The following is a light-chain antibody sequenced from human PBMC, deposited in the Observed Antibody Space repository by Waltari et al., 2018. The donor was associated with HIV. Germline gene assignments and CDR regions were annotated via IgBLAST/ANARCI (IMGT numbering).Light chain of an antibody. CDR3: HAFDSSLSGWV. Sequence: QSVLTQPPSVSGAPGQRITISCTGSSSNIGAGYDVHWYQHLPGTAPKLLIYGDSHPPSGVPDRFSASRSGTSASLASTGLQAEDEGDYYCHAFDSSLSGWVFGGRTKLTVL. CDR2: GDS. V-gene: IGLV1-40*01. J-gene: IGLJ2*01. CDR1: SSNIGAGYD.